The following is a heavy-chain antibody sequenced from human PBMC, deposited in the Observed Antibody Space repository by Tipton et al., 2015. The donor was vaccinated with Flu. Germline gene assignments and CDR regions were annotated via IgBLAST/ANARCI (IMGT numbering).Heavy chain of an antibody. CDR2: IKQDGSEK. CDR1: GFTFSSYW. CDR3: ARDRGRDGYNSDY. V-gene: IGHV3-7*01. J-gene: IGHJ4*02. Sequence: SLRLSCAASGFTFSSYWMSWVRQAPGKGLEWVANIKQDGSEKYYVDSVKGRFTISRDNAKNSLYLQMNSLRAEDTAVYYCARDRGRDGYNSDYWGQGTLVTVSS. D-gene: IGHD5-24*01.